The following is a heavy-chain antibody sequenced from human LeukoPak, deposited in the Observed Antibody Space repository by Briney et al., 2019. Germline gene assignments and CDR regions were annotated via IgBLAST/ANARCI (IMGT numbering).Heavy chain of an antibody. CDR3: ARDARYYYGSGSYYNHFDY. V-gene: IGHV3-7*01. J-gene: IGHJ4*02. D-gene: IGHD3-10*01. CDR1: GFTFSSYW. Sequence: GGSLRLSCAASGFTFSSYWVSWVRQAPGKGLEWVANIKQDGSEKYYVDSVKGRFTISRDNAKNSLYLQMNSLRAEDTAVYYCARDARYYYGSGSYYNHFDYWGQGTLVTVSS. CDR2: IKQDGSEK.